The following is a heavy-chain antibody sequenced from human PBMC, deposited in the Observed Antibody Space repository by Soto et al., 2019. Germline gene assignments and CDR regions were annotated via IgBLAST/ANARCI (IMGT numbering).Heavy chain of an antibody. J-gene: IGHJ5*02. CDR3: ATRITVFGLLIPPFDP. Sequence: ETLSLTCAVYVGSFNGYYWNWIRQPPGKGLEWIGEINHTGGTHYNPSLKSRVTMSVDTSKNQFSLRLSSVTAADTAIYYCATRITVFGLLIPPFDPWGQGTQVTVSS. CDR2: INHTGGT. CDR1: VGSFNGYY. V-gene: IGHV4-34*01. D-gene: IGHD3-3*01.